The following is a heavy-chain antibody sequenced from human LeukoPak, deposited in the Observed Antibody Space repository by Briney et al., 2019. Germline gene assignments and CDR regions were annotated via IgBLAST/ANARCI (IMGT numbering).Heavy chain of an antibody. Sequence: SGGSLRLSCSASGFTFSRYAMHWVRQAPGKGLEYVSAISNNGGSTYYADSVKGRFTISRDNSQNTLYLQMNSLRAEDTAIYFCARAPGEYNFGSFDYWGQGALVTVSS. CDR2: ISNNGGST. D-gene: IGHD5-18*01. V-gene: IGHV3-64*04. CDR3: ARAPGEYNFGSFDY. CDR1: GFTFSRYA. J-gene: IGHJ4*02.